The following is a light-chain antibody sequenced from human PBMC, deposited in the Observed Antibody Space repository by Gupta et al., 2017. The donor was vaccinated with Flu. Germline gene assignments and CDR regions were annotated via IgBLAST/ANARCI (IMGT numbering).Light chain of an antibody. CDR1: RSDIGDYKY. CDR3: SSYTSSSTLV. J-gene: IGLJ1*01. V-gene: IGLV2-14*01. CDR2: EVS. Sequence: TRSDIGDYKYVSWYQQYPGKAPKLIIYEVSHRPSRVSYRFSGSKSGNTASLTISGLQAEDEADYYCSSYTSSSTLVFGTGTTVTVL.